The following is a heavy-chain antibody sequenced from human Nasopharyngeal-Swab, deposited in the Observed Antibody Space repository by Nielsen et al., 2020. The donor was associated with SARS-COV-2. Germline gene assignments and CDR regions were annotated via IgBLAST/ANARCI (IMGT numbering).Heavy chain of an antibody. Sequence: ASVKVSCKASGYTFTSYGISWLRQAPGQGLEWMGWISAYNGNTNYAQKLQGRVTMTTDTSTSTAYVELRSLRSDDTAVYYCASFDGDYASGYWGQGTLVTVSS. CDR1: GYTFTSYG. CDR3: ASFDGDYASGY. D-gene: IGHD4-17*01. CDR2: ISAYNGNT. J-gene: IGHJ4*02. V-gene: IGHV1-18*01.